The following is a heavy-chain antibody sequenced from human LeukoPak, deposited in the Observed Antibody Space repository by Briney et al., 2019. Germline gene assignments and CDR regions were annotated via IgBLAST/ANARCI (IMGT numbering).Heavy chain of an antibody. Sequence: GASVKVSCKASGDTFTGHYIHWVRQAPGQGLEWMGWINPKSGDTKYAQKFQGRVTMSRVTSISSAYMELSRLKSADTAVYYCARSPVGFKVGGRLYYYGMDVWGQGTTVTVSS. CDR3: ARSPVGFKVGGRLYYYGMDV. J-gene: IGHJ6*02. V-gene: IGHV1-2*02. CDR1: GDTFTGHY. CDR2: INPKSGDT. D-gene: IGHD3-16*01.